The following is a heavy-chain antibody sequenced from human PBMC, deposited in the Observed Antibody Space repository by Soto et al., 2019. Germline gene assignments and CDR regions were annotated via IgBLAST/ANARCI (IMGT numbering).Heavy chain of an antibody. Sequence: PGGSLRLSCAASGFTFSSYSMNWVRQAPGKGLEWVSSISSSSSYIYYADSVKGRFTISRDNAKNSLYLQMNSLRAEDTAVYYCARDGVEFMMGYCTNGVCFSPYYFDYWGQGTLVTVSS. CDR1: GFTFSSYS. CDR2: ISSSSSYI. J-gene: IGHJ4*02. V-gene: IGHV3-21*01. CDR3: ARDGVEFMMGYCTNGVCFSPYYFDY. D-gene: IGHD2-8*01.